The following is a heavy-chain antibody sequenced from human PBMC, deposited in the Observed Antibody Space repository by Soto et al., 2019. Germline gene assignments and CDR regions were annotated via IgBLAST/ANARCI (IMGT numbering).Heavy chain of an antibody. CDR2: INAGNGNT. Sequence: QVQLVQSGAEVKKPGASVKVSCKASGYTFTSYAMHWVRQAPGQRLEWMGWINAGNGNTKYSQKFQGRVTITRDTSASTAHMELSSLRSEDTAVYYCARDLAVVVPAAISGVNWFDPWGQGTLVTVSS. J-gene: IGHJ5*02. CDR1: GYTFTSYA. D-gene: IGHD2-2*02. V-gene: IGHV1-3*01. CDR3: ARDLAVVVPAAISGVNWFDP.